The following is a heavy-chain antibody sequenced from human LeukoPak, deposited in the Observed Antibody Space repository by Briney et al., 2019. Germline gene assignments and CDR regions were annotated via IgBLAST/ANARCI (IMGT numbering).Heavy chain of an antibody. D-gene: IGHD3-22*01. J-gene: IGHJ4*02. CDR2: ISAYNGNT. CDR1: GYTFTSCG. CDR3: ARDQGYYYDSSGYFAY. Sequence: SVKVSCKASGYTFTSCGISWVRQAPGQGLEWMGWISAYNGNTNYAQKLQGRVTMTTDTSTSTAYMELRSLRSDDTAVYYCARDQGYYYDSSGYFAYWGQGTLVTVSS. V-gene: IGHV1-18*01.